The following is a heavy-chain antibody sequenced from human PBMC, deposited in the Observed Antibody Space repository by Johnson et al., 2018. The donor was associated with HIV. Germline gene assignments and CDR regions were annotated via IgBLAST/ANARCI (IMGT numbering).Heavy chain of an antibody. CDR2: INWNGGST. V-gene: IGHV3-20*04. J-gene: IGHJ3*01. Sequence: VQLVESGGSVVRPGGSLRISCAVSGFSFGDYAMNWVRQVPGKGLEWVSGINWNGGSTHYADSVRGRFTISRDNAKNSLYLQMNSLRAGDTAVYYCVRDRSTYSGSYYGWDAFALWGQGTMVTVSS. CDR3: VRDRSTYSGSYYGWDAFAL. CDR1: GFSFGDYA. D-gene: IGHD1-26*01.